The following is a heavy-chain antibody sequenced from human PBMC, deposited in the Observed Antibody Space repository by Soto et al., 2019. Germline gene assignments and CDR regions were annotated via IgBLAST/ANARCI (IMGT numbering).Heavy chain of an antibody. CDR1: RYTFTSYG. D-gene: IGHD4-17*01. V-gene: IGHV1-18*04. J-gene: IGHJ5*02. Sequence: ASVKGSCKASRYTFTSYGMSWVRQAPGQGLERMGWISAYNGTTNYAQKPQGRVTMTTDTSTSTAYMEMRSLRSDETAVYYCARTVQRWNWFDPWGQGTLVTVS. CDR2: ISAYNGTT. CDR3: ARTVQRWNWFDP.